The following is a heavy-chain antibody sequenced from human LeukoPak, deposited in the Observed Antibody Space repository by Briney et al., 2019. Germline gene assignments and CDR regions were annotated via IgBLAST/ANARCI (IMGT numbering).Heavy chain of an antibody. CDR1: GFTFAGNA. V-gene: IGHV3-23*01. J-gene: IGHJ4*02. Sequence: PGGSLRLSCAASGFTFAGNAMSWVRQAPGKGLEWVSAIGGGGFNTYYAASVKGRFTISRDNSKNTLYLQMNSLRAEDTAVYYCAKCGRWLGIAVAEDYWGQGTLITVSS. CDR3: AKCGRWLGIAVAEDY. CDR2: IGGGGFNT. D-gene: IGHD6-19*01.